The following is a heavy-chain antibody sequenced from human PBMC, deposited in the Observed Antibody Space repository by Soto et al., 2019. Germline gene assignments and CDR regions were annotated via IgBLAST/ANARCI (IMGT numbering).Heavy chain of an antibody. D-gene: IGHD2-15*01. Sequence: QVQLVQSGAEVKKPGSSVKVSCKASGGTFSSYTISWVRQAPGQGLEWMGRIIPILGIANYAQKFQGRVTIXXDXSXSTAYMELSSLRSEDTAVYYCARDTGGSRGPLAFDIWGQGTMVTVSS. CDR1: GGTFSSYT. V-gene: IGHV1-69*08. CDR3: ARDTGGSRGPLAFDI. CDR2: IIPILGIA. J-gene: IGHJ3*02.